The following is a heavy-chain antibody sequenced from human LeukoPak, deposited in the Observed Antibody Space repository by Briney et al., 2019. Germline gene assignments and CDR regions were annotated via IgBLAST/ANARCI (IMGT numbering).Heavy chain of an antibody. CDR1: GFTFSSYA. CDR3: VKEAGGPFDY. V-gene: IGHV3-64D*06. CDR2: ISSNGGST. J-gene: IGHJ4*02. D-gene: IGHD3-10*01. Sequence: PGGSLRLSCSASGFTFSSYAMHWVRRAPGKGLEYVSAISSNGGSTYYADSVKGRFTISRDNSKNTLYLQMSSLRAEDTAVYYCVKEAGGPFDYWGQGPLVTVSS.